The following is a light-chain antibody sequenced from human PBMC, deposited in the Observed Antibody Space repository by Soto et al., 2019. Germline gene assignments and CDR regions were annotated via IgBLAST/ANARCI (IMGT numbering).Light chain of an antibody. J-gene: IGLJ3*02. CDR1: SSNMGINY. Sequence: QAVVTQPPSMSAAPGQRVTISCSGDSSNMGINYVSWFQQFPGTAPKLLIYDNYYRPSGIPDRFSGSKSGTSATLGITGLQTGDEADYYCATWNRDMNVVFGGGTKLTVL. CDR2: DNY. V-gene: IGLV1-51*01. CDR3: ATWNRDMNVV.